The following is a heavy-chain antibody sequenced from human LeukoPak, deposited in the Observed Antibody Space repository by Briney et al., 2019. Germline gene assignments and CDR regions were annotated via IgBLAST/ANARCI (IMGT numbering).Heavy chain of an antibody. Sequence: ASVKVSCKASGYTFTSYGISWVRQAPGQGLEWMGWITAYNDNTYYAQKLQGRVTMTTVTSTSTAYMELRSLRSDDTAVYYCARDLRRGSSSWYVSGGDYWGQGTLVTVSS. J-gene: IGHJ4*02. CDR1: GYTFTSYG. CDR2: ITAYNDNT. D-gene: IGHD6-13*01. CDR3: ARDLRRGSSSWYVSGGDY. V-gene: IGHV1-18*01.